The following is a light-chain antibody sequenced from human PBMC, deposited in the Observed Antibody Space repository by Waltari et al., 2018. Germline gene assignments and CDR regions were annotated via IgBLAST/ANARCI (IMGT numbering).Light chain of an antibody. V-gene: IGLV2-23*02. J-gene: IGLJ2*01. CDR2: EVY. CDR1: SSDVGSYNL. Sequence: QSALTQPASVSGSPGQSLTISCTGTSSDVGSYNLVSWYQQHPGKAPKLLIFEVYKRPSGVFNRFSGSKSGNTASLTVYGLQAEDEADYYCCSYAGSSTVVFGGGTKLTVL. CDR3: CSYAGSSTVV.